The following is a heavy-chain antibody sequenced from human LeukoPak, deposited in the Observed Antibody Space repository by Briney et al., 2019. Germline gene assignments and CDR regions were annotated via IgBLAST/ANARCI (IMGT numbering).Heavy chain of an antibody. CDR2: IIPILGIA. Sequence: GASVKVSCKASGGTFSSYAISWVRQAPGQGLEWMGRIIPILGIANYAQKFQGRVTITADKSTSTAYMELSSLRSEDTAVYYCARGGGCSSTSCYGKVGWFDPWGQGTLVTVSS. CDR1: GGTFSSYA. D-gene: IGHD2-2*01. CDR3: ARGGGCSSTSCYGKVGWFDP. J-gene: IGHJ5*02. V-gene: IGHV1-69*04.